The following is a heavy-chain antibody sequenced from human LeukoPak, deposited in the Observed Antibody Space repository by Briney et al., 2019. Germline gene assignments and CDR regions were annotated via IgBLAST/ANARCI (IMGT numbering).Heavy chain of an antibody. J-gene: IGHJ4*02. CDR3: AKDWGVYFDY. Sequence: GGSLRLSCAVSGFSFTSYGMIWVRQAPGKGREWVAFIRSDGSDKLYADSVKGRFTISRDNFNNTVSLQMNCLRAEDTAVYYCAKDWGVYFDYWGQGALVTVSS. CDR1: GFSFTSYG. CDR2: IRSDGSDK. D-gene: IGHD3-16*01. V-gene: IGHV3-30*02.